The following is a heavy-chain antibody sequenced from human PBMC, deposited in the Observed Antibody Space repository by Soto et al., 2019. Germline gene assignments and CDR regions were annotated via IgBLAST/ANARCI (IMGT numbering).Heavy chain of an antibody. CDR2: IYYTGIT. CDR1: GGSVSGVDYF. Sequence: SETLSLTCTVSGGSVSGVDYFWSWIRQSPGKGLEWIGYIYYTGITHLNPSLKSRLTMAVDTSKNEFSLKLTSVSAADTAVYFCARGARKGIISWFDPWGQGTPGTVSS. CDR3: ARGARKGIISWFDP. J-gene: IGHJ5*02. V-gene: IGHV4-30-4*01. D-gene: IGHD2-21*01.